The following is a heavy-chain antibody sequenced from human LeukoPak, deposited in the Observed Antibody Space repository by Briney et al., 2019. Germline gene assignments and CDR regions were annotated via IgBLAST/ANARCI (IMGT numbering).Heavy chain of an antibody. CDR2: ISSSSSTI. V-gene: IGHV3-48*04. CDR1: GFTFSSFG. D-gene: IGHD1-26*01. CDR3: AREGVGATTDY. J-gene: IGHJ4*02. Sequence: GGSLRLSCAASGFTFSSFGMNWVRQAPGKGLEWVSYISSSSSTIYYADSVKGRFTISRDNAKNSLYLQMNSLRAEDTAVYYCAREGVGATTDYWGQGTLVTVSS.